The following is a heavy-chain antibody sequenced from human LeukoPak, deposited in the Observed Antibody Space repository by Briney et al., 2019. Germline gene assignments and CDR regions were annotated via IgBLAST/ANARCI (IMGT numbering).Heavy chain of an antibody. CDR2: IYYSGST. Sequence: PSETLSLTCTVSGGSISSYYWSWIRQPPGKGLEWIGYIYYSGSTNYNPSLKSRVTISVDTSKNQFSLKLSSVTAADTAVYYCARSSGSYYMDVWGKGTTVTISS. CDR1: GGSISSYY. D-gene: IGHD1-26*01. CDR3: ARSSGSYYMDV. V-gene: IGHV4-59*01. J-gene: IGHJ6*03.